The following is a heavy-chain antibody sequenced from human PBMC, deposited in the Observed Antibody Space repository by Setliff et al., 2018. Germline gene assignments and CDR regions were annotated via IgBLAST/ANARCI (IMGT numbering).Heavy chain of an antibody. CDR3: ARDPHFDS. V-gene: IGHV3-7*01. CDR1: GFTFSNYW. CDR2: TKTDGSEK. Sequence: GGSLRLSCAASGFTFSNYWMSWVRQAPGKGLECVANTKTDGSEKYYVDSVKGRFSISRDNAKNSLYLQMNSLRSEDTAVYYCARDPHFDSWGQGTLVTVSS. J-gene: IGHJ4*02.